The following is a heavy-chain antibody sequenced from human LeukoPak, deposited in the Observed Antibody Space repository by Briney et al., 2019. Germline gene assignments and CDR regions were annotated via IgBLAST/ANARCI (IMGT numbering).Heavy chain of an antibody. Sequence: SETLSLTCAVSGGSISSSNWWTWVRQPPGKGLEWIGEIYHSGSTNYNPSLKSRVTISVDKSKNQFSLKLSSVTAADTAMYYRAREQPGSYFDYWGQGTLVTVSS. J-gene: IGHJ4*02. D-gene: IGHD1-26*01. CDR3: AREQPGSYFDY. CDR1: GGSISSSNW. CDR2: IYHSGST. V-gene: IGHV4-4*02.